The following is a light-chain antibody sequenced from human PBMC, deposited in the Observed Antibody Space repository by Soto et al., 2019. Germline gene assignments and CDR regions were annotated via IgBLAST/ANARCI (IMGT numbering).Light chain of an antibody. V-gene: IGLV2-14*01. Sequence: QSALTQPASVSGSPGQSITISCTGTSSDVGGYNYVSWYQQHPGKAPKLMIYDVSNRPSGVSNRFSGSKSDNTASLTISGLQAEDEADYYCSSYTSSNTLNYVFGTGTKLTVL. J-gene: IGLJ1*01. CDR1: SSDVGGYNY. CDR3: SSYTSSNTLNYV. CDR2: DVS.